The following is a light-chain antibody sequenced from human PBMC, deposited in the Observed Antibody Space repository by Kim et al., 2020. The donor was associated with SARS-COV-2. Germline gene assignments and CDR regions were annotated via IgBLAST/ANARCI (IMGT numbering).Light chain of an antibody. V-gene: IGKV1-5*03. J-gene: IGKJ1*01. CDR1: HSVSRW. Sequence: ASVGDRVTITCRASHSVSRWLVWYQQKPGKSPKLLIYRATDLESGIPSRFSGSGSETDFTLTISSLQPDDFATYYCQQYNNFSWSFGHGTKVDIK. CDR3: QQYNNFSWS. CDR2: RAT.